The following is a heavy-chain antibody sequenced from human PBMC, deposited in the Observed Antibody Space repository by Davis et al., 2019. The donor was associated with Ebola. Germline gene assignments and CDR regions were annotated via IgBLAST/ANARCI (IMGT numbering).Heavy chain of an antibody. CDR3: ARGWDDIVVVTALIDY. Sequence: SLKISCVGSGFTFDDYAMHWVRQVPGKGLEWVSSIRWNSDSVGYVDSVKGRFTISRDNAENSLYLQMNSLRAEDTAVYYCARGWDDIVVVTALIDYWGQGTLVTVSS. V-gene: IGHV3-9*01. CDR2: IRWNSDSV. D-gene: IGHD2-21*02. CDR1: GFTFDDYA. J-gene: IGHJ4*02.